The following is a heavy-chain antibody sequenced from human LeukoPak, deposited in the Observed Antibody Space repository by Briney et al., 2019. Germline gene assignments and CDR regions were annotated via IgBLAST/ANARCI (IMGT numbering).Heavy chain of an antibody. Sequence: GGSLRLSCTASGFTFGDYAINWVRQAPAKGLEWVGFIRSKGYGGAIYYAASVKGRFTISRDDSESIAYLQMNSLKTEDTAVYYCTSTHYLDSSGYGPGDNWGQGTLVTVSS. CDR3: TSTHYLDSSGYGPGDN. J-gene: IGHJ4*02. V-gene: IGHV3-49*04. D-gene: IGHD3-22*01. CDR1: GFTFGDYA. CDR2: IRSKGYGGAI.